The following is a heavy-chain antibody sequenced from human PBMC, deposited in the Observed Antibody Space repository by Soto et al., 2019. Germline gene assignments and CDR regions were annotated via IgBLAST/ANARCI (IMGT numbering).Heavy chain of an antibody. CDR2: IYYSGNT. CDR1: GGSISSGGYY. CDR3: ARHDGFSSGWIFDY. J-gene: IGHJ4*01. D-gene: IGHD6-19*01. Sequence: SETLSLTCTVSGGSISSGGYYWSWIRQHPGKCLEWIGYIYYSGNTYYNPSLKSRVTLSVDTSNNQLSLKLRSVTAADTAVYYCARHDGFSSGWIFDYWGHGTLVTVSS. V-gene: IGHV4-39*01.